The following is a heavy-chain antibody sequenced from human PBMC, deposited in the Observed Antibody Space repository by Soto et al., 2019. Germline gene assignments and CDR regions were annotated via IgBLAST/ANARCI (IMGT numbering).Heavy chain of an antibody. CDR1: GYIFIDYY. J-gene: IGHJ6*02. Sequence: QVQLVQSGAEVKKPGASVKVSCKASGYIFIDYYIHWVRQAPGQGLEWMGWINPDTGDTNYAQMFQGWVTVTRDTSISTAYMEVSRLKSDDTAVYYCARVPYTSSTYFYYGMDVWGRGTTVTVSS. V-gene: IGHV1-2*04. D-gene: IGHD6-6*01. CDR3: ARVPYTSSTYFYYGMDV. CDR2: INPDTGDT.